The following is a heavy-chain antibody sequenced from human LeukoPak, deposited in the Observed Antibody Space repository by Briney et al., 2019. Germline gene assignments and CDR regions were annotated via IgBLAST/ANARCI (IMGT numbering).Heavy chain of an antibody. CDR2: ISYDGSNK. D-gene: IGHD3-16*01. Sequence: PGGSLRLSCVASGFTFSSYAMHWVRQAPGKGLEWVAVISYDGSNKYYADSVKGRFTISRDNSKNTLYLQMNSLRAEDTAVYYCARESMIHYYYYMDVWGKGTTVTVSS. CDR1: GFTFSSYA. J-gene: IGHJ6*03. V-gene: IGHV3-30*04. CDR3: ARESMIHYYYYMDV.